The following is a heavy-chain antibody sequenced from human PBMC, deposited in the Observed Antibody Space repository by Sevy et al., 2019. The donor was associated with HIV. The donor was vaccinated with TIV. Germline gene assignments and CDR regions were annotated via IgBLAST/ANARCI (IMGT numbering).Heavy chain of an antibody. V-gene: IGHV1-69*13. D-gene: IGHD3-22*01. CDR2: IIPIFGTA. Sequence: ASVKVSCKASGGTFSSYAISWVRQASGQGLEWMGGIIPIFGTANYAQKFQGRVTITADESTSTAYMELSSLRSEDTAVYYCARGPYYYDSSGYYSGVFDYWGQGTLVTVSS. J-gene: IGHJ4*02. CDR1: GGTFSSYA. CDR3: ARGPYYYDSSGYYSGVFDY.